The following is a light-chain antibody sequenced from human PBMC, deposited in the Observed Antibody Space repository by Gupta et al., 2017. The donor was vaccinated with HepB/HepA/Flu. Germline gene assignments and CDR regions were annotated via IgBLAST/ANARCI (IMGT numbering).Light chain of an antibody. V-gene: IGLV1-47*01. J-gene: IGLJ3*02. CDR2: RNN. CDR3: AAWDDSHWV. CDR1: SSNIGSNY. Sequence: QSVLTQPPSASGTPGQRVTISCSGSSSNIGSNYVYWYQQLPGTAPNLLIYRNNQRPSGVPDRFSGSKSGTSASLAISGLRSEDEADYYCAAWDDSHWVFGGGTKLTVL.